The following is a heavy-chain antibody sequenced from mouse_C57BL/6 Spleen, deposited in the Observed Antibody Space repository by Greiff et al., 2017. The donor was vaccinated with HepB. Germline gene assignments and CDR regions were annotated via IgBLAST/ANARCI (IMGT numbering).Heavy chain of an antibody. Sequence: EVKVVESGEGLVKPGGSLKLSCAASGFTFSSYAMSWVRQTPEKRLEWVAYISSGGDYIYYADTVKGRFTISRDNARNTLYLQMSSLKSEDTAMYYCTRERGTVVAHWYFDVWGTRTTVTVSS. D-gene: IGHD1-1*01. CDR2: ISSGGDYI. J-gene: IGHJ1*03. CDR3: TRERGTVVAHWYFDV. CDR1: GFTFSSYA. V-gene: IGHV5-9-1*02.